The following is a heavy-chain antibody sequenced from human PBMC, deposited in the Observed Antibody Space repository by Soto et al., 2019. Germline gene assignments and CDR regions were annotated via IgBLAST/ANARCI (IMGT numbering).Heavy chain of an antibody. J-gene: IGHJ4*02. Sequence: EVQLVESGGGLVQPGGSLRISCAASGFTFTDYWIHWVRQVPGKGLVWVSRINGDGSSTNYADSVRGRFTISRDNAKNTVNLQMNSLRAEDTAVFYCARCISGSYGFDFCGQGTLVTVSS. CDR1: GFTFTDYW. D-gene: IGHD6-19*01. CDR3: ARCISGSYGFDF. V-gene: IGHV3-74*01. CDR2: INGDGSST.